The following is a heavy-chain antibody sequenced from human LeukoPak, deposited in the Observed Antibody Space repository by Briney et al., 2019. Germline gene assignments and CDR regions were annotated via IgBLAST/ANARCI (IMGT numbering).Heavy chain of an antibody. CDR1: GFTFSSYA. J-gene: IGHJ4*02. Sequence: GRSLRLSCAASGFTFSSYAIHWVRQAPGKGLEWVAVISYDGSNKYYADSVKGRFTISRDNSKNTLYLQMNSLRAEDTAVYYCASPIIAVAGYFDYWGQGTLVTVSS. D-gene: IGHD6-19*01. V-gene: IGHV3-30-3*01. CDR2: ISYDGSNK. CDR3: ASPIIAVAGYFDY.